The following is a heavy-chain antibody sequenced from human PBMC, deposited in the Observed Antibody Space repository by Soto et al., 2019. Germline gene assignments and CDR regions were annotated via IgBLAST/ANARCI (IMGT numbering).Heavy chain of an antibody. Sequence: QVQLVQSGAEVKKPGSSVKVSCRTSGGTFNNYAINWVRQAPGQGLEWKGGIIPIFGTAHYAQKLQGRVTITADESTSPTHLELSSLPSQDTTVYYCAIDHSSLYFDYWGQGTLVTASS. D-gene: IGHD6-13*01. CDR2: IIPIFGTA. J-gene: IGHJ4*02. CDR3: AIDHSSLYFDY. CDR1: GGTFNNYA. V-gene: IGHV1-69*12.